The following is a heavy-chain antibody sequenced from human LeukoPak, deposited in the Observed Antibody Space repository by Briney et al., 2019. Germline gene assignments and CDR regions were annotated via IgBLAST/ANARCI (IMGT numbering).Heavy chain of an antibody. CDR1: AFTVSSNY. Sequence: GGSLRLSCAASAFTVSSNYMSWVRQAPGKGLEWVSLIYSGDSTYYAVSVKGRFTISRDNSTNTLYLQMNYLRAEDTAVYYCARVAIRALYSYYYYYMDVWGKGTTVTVSS. D-gene: IGHD3-10*01. V-gene: IGHV3-66*01. CDR3: ARVAIRALYSYYYYYMDV. J-gene: IGHJ6*03. CDR2: IYSGDST.